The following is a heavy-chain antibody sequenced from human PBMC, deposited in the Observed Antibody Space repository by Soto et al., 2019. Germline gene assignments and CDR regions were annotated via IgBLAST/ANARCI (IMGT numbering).Heavy chain of an antibody. CDR2: NFHDGGT. Sequence: QVQLQESGPGLVKPSGTLSLTCAVSGASISSTHWLSWLRQFPAKGLAWIGENFHDGGTNDNPSLKHRFTISVDKFKNRFSLELTSVTAADTAIYYCAREGQELRDWGHGTLVTVSS. CDR3: AREGQELRD. D-gene: IGHD6-13*01. J-gene: IGHJ4*01. CDR1: GASISSTHW. V-gene: IGHV4-4*02.